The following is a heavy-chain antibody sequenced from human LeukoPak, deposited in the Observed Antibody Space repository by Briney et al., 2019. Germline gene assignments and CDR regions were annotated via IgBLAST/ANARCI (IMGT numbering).Heavy chain of an antibody. CDR1: GYTFTTYS. V-gene: IGHV1-46*01. CDR2: INLSGGST. J-gene: IGHJ4*02. Sequence: ASVKVSCKASGYTFTTYSMHWVRQAPGQGLEWMAIINLSGGSTDYTQKFQGRVTVTRDTSTSTAYMELRSLRSDDTAVYYCARDRRSGAPKYWGQGTLVTVSS. CDR3: ARDRRSGAPKY. D-gene: IGHD6-19*01.